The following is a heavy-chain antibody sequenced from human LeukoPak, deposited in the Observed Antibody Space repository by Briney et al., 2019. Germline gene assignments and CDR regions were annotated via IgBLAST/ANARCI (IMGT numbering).Heavy chain of an antibody. CDR2: MYYSGST. Sequence: SYTLSLTCSVSGDSISNYYWSWILQPPVKSLKRIGYMYYSGSTHYNPSLESRVTISVDTSKKQLSLKLTSVTAADTAVYYCARDRRESTKPNDAFDIWGQGTMVTVSS. D-gene: IGHD1-1*01. CDR3: ARDRRESTKPNDAFDI. V-gene: IGHV4-59*01. J-gene: IGHJ3*02. CDR1: GDSISNYY.